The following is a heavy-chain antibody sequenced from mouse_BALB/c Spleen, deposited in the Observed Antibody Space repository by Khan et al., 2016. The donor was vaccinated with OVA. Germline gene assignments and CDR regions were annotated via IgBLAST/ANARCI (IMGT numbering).Heavy chain of an antibody. Sequence: VQLQESGAELVKTGASVKLSCKASGYTFISYYMYWVKQRPGQGLEWIGEINHSNGGTNFNEKFKNKATLTVDKSSYTAYMQLSSLTSNDSAVYYCTRSGYGSFAYWGQGTLVTVSA. D-gene: IGHD2-2*01. V-gene: IGHV1S81*02. J-gene: IGHJ3*01. CDR3: TRSGYGSFAY. CDR1: GYTFISYY. CDR2: INHSNGGT.